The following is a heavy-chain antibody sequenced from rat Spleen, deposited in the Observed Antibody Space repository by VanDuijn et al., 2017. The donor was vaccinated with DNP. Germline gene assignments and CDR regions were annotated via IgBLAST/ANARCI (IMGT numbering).Heavy chain of an antibody. CDR3: ARSTITAISNWFLY. Sequence: EVQLVESGGGSVQPGRSMKLSCAASGFTFSSFPMAWVRQAPTRGLEWVASISTSGEYTHYGDSVKGRFTISRDNAKNTLYLHMNSLRSEDTATYYCARSTITAISNWFLYWGQGTLVTVSS. D-gene: IGHD1-2*01. V-gene: IGHV5-46*01. CDR2: ISTSGEYT. J-gene: IGHJ3*01. CDR1: GFTFSSFP.